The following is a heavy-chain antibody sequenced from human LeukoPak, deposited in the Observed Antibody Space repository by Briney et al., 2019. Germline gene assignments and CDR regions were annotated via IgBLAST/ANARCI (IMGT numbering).Heavy chain of an antibody. CDR1: GFTFSSYG. CDR3: AKDQDSIAVAGTALSDY. Sequence: GGSLRLSCAASGFTFSSYGMHWVRQAPGKGLEWVAFIRYDGSNKYYADSVKGRFTISRDNSKNTLYPQMNSLRAEDTAVYYCAKDQDSIAVAGTALSDYWGQGTLVTVSS. D-gene: IGHD6-19*01. J-gene: IGHJ4*02. V-gene: IGHV3-30*02. CDR2: IRYDGSNK.